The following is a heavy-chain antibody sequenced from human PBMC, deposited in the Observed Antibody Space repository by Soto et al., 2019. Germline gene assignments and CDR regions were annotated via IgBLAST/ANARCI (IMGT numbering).Heavy chain of an antibody. Sequence: ASVKVACKASGYTFTSYAMHWVRQAPGQRLEWMGWINAGNGNTKYSQKFQGRVTITRDTSASTAYMELSSLRSEDTAVYYCARGLGYSSILVVNWFDPWGQGTLVTVSS. V-gene: IGHV1-3*01. J-gene: IGHJ5*02. CDR1: GYTFTSYA. CDR2: INAGNGNT. CDR3: ARGLGYSSILVVNWFDP. D-gene: IGHD6-13*01.